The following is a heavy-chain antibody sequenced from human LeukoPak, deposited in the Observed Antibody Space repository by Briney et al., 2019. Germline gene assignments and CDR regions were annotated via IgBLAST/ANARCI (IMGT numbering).Heavy chain of an antibody. Sequence: SGTLSLTCAVSGGSISSSNWWSWVRQPPGKGLEWIGEIYHSGSTNYNPSLKSRVTISVDTSNNQFSLILSSVTAADTALYYCARSLRGSGTYAIDYWGQGTLVTVSS. CDR1: GGSISSSNW. D-gene: IGHD1-26*01. J-gene: IGHJ4*02. CDR2: IYHSGST. CDR3: ARSLRGSGTYAIDY. V-gene: IGHV4-4*02.